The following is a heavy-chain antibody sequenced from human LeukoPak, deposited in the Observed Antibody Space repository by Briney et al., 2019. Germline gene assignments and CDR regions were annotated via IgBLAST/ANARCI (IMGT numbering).Heavy chain of an antibody. CDR1: GFTFSSYA. J-gene: IGHJ6*02. D-gene: IGHD3-3*01. Sequence: GGSLRLSCAASGFTFSSYAMSWVRQAPGKGLEWVSAISGSGGSTYYADSVKGRFTISRDNSKNTLYLQMNSLRAEDTAVYYCAGDDFRSGHQFYYYYGMDVWGQGTTVTVSS. CDR2: ISGSGGST. V-gene: IGHV3-23*01. CDR3: AGDDFRSGHQFYYYYGMDV.